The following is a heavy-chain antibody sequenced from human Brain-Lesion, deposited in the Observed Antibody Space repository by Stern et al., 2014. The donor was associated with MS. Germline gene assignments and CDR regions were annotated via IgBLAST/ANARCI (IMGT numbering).Heavy chain of an antibody. J-gene: IGHJ4*02. V-gene: IGHV4-31*03. CDR1: GGSINSGGYY. CDR3: ARVARYSDSSGYYFYFDY. Sequence: VQLLESGPGLVKPSQTLPLTCTVSGGSINSGGYYWSWIRQYPGKGLEWIGHIYYTGSAYYDPSLKSRLSMSIDTSKNQFSLNLNSVTAADTAVYYCARVARYSDSSGYYFYFDYWGQGTLVTVSS. D-gene: IGHD3-22*01. CDR2: IYYTGSA.